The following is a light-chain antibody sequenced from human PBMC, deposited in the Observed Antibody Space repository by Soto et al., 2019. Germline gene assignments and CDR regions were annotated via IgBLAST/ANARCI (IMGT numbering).Light chain of an antibody. CDR1: SSNIGNNY. CDR2: ENN. Sequence: QSVLTQPPSVSAAPGQKVTISCSGSSSNIGNNYVSWYQQLTGTAPKLLIYENNKRPSGIPDRFSGSKSVTSATLGITGLQTGDEADYYCGTWDSSLSAGVFGGGTKVTVL. V-gene: IGLV1-51*02. CDR3: GTWDSSLSAGV. J-gene: IGLJ2*01.